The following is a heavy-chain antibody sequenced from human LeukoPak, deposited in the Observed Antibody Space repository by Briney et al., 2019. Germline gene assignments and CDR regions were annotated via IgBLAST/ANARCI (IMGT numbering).Heavy chain of an antibody. Sequence: PGGSLRLSCAASGFSLSTYAMSWVRQAPGKGPEWVSAISGAGGRTYYADSVKGRFTISRDNSKNTLCLQMDSLRAEDTAVYYCAKDRADNGDRLRFDPWGQGTLVTVSS. CDR2: ISGAGGRT. CDR3: AKDRADNGDRLRFDP. CDR1: GFSLSTYA. J-gene: IGHJ5*02. V-gene: IGHV3-23*01. D-gene: IGHD4-17*01.